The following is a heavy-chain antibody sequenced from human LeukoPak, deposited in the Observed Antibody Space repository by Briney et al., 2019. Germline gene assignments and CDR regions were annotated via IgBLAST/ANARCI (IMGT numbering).Heavy chain of an antibody. V-gene: IGHV1-69*04. CDR1: GYTFTSYY. CDR3: ARDRDIVVVVAAEYNWFDP. Sequence: SVKVSCKASGYTFTSYYMHWVRQAPGQGLEWMGRIIPILGIANYAQKFQGRVTITADKSTSTAYMELSSLRSEDTAVYYCARDRDIVVVVAAEYNWFDPWGQGTLVTVSS. CDR2: IIPILGIA. J-gene: IGHJ5*02. D-gene: IGHD2-15*01.